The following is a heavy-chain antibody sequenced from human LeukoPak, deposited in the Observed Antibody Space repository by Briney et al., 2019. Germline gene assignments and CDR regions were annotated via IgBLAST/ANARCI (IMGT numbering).Heavy chain of an antibody. CDR2: ISSSSSYI. V-gene: IGHV3-21*01. D-gene: IGHD2-15*01. Sequence: GGSLRLSCAASGFTVSSNYMSWVRQAPGKGLEWVSSISSSSSYIYYADSVKGRFTISRDNAKNSLYLQMNSLRAEDTAVYYCARVGGTICSGGSCYSGYGMDVWGKGTTVTVSS. J-gene: IGHJ6*04. CDR3: ARVGGTICSGGSCYSGYGMDV. CDR1: GFTVSSNY.